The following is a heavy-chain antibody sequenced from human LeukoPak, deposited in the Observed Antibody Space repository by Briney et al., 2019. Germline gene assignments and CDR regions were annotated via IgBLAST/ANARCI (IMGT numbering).Heavy chain of an antibody. CDR3: ARHRAYCSSSPFVY. Sequence: GSLRLSCAASGFTFSDYYMSWIRQAPGKGLEWIGNIYHSGSTYYHTSLKSRVHMFVNMPKNQFSLTQGSVNAPDTAVYYCARHRAYCSSSPFVYWGQGTLVSVSS. CDR2: IYHSGST. V-gene: IGHV4-59*08. J-gene: IGHJ4*02. CDR1: GFTFSDYY. D-gene: IGHD6-6*01.